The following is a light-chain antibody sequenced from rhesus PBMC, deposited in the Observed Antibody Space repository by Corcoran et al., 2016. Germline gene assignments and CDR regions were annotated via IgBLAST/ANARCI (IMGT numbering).Light chain of an antibody. CDR1: QVISTY. Sequence: DIQMTQSPSSLSASVGDRVTITCRASQVISTYLNWYQQKPGKAPKRLIYAASSLESGVPSRFSGSGSGTDFTLPLSSLQPEDFATYFCLQYNSDPPTFGGGTKVEIK. CDR2: AAS. J-gene: IGKJ4*01. V-gene: IGKV1-43*02. CDR3: LQYNSDPPT.